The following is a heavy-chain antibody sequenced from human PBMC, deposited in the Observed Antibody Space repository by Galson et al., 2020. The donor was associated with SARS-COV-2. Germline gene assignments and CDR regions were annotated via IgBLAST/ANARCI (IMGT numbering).Heavy chain of an antibody. CDR2: MSYDGHNK. D-gene: IGHD3-10*01. V-gene: IGHV3-30-3*01. CDR1: GFTFSSYA. CDR3: ARDCCIGAWFGRYFDY. Sequence: GESLKISCAASGFTFSSYAMHWVRQAPGRGLEWVATMSYDGHNKYYADSVKGRFTISRDNSKNTLYLQIDRLRAEDTALYYCARDCCIGAWFGRYFDYWGQGTLVTVSS. J-gene: IGHJ4*02.